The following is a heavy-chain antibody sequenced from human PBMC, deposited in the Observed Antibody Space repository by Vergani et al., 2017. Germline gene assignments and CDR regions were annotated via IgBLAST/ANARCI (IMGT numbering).Heavy chain of an antibody. D-gene: IGHD4-17*01. Sequence: QVQLQESGPGLVKPSQTLSLTCTVSGGSISSYYWSWIRQPPGKGLEWIGYIYYSGSTNYNPSLKSRVTISVDTSKNQFSLKLSSVTAADTAVYYCAREARGYGDYVGWFDPWGQGTLVTVSS. V-gene: IGHV4-59*01. CDR1: GGSISSYY. J-gene: IGHJ5*02. CDR3: AREARGYGDYVGWFDP. CDR2: IYYSGST.